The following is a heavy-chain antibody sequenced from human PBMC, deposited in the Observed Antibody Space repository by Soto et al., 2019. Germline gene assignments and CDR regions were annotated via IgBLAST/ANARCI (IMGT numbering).Heavy chain of an antibody. J-gene: IGHJ4*02. CDR1: GFTFSNAW. D-gene: IGHD3-22*01. V-gene: IGHV3-15*01. Sequence: GGSLRLSCAASGFTFSNAWMSWVHQAPGKGLEWVGRIKSKTDGGTTDYAAPVKGRFTISRDDSKNTLYLQMNSLKTEDTAVYYCTTVPPPYYYDSSGYYDFDYWGQGTLVTVSS. CDR2: IKSKTDGGTT. CDR3: TTVPPPYYYDSSGYYDFDY.